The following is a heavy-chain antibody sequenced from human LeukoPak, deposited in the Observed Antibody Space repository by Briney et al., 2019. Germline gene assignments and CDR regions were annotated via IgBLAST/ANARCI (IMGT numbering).Heavy chain of an antibody. V-gene: IGHV3-23*01. D-gene: IGHD2-2*01. CDR2: ISGSGGST. CDR1: GFTFSSYA. Sequence: GGSLRLSCAASGFTFSSYAMSWVRQAPGKGLEWVSAISGSGGSTYYADSVKGRFTISRDNSKNTPYLQMNSLRAEDTAVYYCAKDMVPAARGWFDPWGQGTTVTVST. J-gene: IGHJ5*01. CDR3: AKDMVPAARGWFDP.